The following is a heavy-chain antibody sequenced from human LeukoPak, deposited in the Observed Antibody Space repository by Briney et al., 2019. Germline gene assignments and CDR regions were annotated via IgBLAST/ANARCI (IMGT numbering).Heavy chain of an antibody. Sequence: QTGGSLRLSCAASGFTFNNSATTWGSQAPGKGLEWVSAIIGSGSNTYYADSVKGRFTISREKSTNTLYLQMNSLRAEDTALYYCAKGCSTISCYTSEYWGQGTLVTVSS. CDR1: GFTFNNSA. CDR2: IIGSGSNT. J-gene: IGHJ4*02. CDR3: AKGCSTISCYTSEY. V-gene: IGHV3-23*01. D-gene: IGHD2-2*02.